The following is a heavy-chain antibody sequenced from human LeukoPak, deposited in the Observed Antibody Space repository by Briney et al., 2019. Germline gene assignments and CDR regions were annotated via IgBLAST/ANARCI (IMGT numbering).Heavy chain of an antibody. D-gene: IGHD6-13*01. V-gene: IGHV3-48*01. Sequence: GGSLRLSCAAPGFSFRAYTMNWVRQAPGKGLGWISFISSSSRTIYYAASVKGRFTISRDNAKNSLYLQMNSLRVEDTAVYYCARDLGAIEAAAIGGWGQGTLVTVSS. CDR3: ARDLGAIEAAAIGG. CDR2: ISSSSRTI. J-gene: IGHJ4*02. CDR1: GFSFRAYT.